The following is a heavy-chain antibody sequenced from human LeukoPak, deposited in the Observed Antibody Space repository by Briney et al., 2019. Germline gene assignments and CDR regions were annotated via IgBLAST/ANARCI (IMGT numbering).Heavy chain of an antibody. CDR3: ARDDYGDYALDY. CDR1: GFTFSSYG. D-gene: IGHD4-17*01. CDR2: IWYDGSNK. J-gene: IGHJ4*02. V-gene: IGHV3-33*01. Sequence: GGSLRLSCAASGFTFSSYGMHWVRQAPGKGLEWVAVIWYDGSNKYYADSVKGRFTISRDNSKNTLYLHMNSLRAEDTAVYYCARDDYGDYALDYWGQGTLVTVSS.